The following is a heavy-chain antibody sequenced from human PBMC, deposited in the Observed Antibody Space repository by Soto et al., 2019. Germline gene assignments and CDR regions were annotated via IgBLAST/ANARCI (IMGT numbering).Heavy chain of an antibody. Sequence: PSETLSLTCTVSGGSISSGDYYWSWIRQHPGKGLEWIGYIDYSGSTHYNPSLKSRVTTSADTSKNQFSLKLSSVTAADTAVYYCARDSSSWPNFDYWGQGILVTVSS. V-gene: IGHV4-31*03. D-gene: IGHD6-13*01. CDR3: ARDSSSWPNFDY. CDR1: GGSISSGDYY. CDR2: IDYSGST. J-gene: IGHJ4*02.